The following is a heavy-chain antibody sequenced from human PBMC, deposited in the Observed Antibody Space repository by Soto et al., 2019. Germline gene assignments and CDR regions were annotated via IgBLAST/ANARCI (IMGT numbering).Heavy chain of an antibody. J-gene: IGHJ4*02. Sequence: QITLKESGPTLVKPTQTLTVTCTFSGFSLSTSGAGVGWIHQSPGKAPEWLALISWKDEKRYNPGLKSRLTITKDTSKNQVVLTMTDLDPVDTATYFCAHRFGGNSYRWYFDSWGQGTLVTVSS. CDR2: ISWKDEK. D-gene: IGHD3-16*02. CDR3: AHRFGGNSYRWYFDS. CDR1: GFSLSTSGAG. V-gene: IGHV2-5*01.